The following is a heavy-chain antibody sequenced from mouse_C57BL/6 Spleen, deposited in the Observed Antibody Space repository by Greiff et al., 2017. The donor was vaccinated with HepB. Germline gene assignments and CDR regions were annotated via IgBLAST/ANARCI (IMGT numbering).Heavy chain of an antibody. J-gene: IGHJ1*03. CDR3: ARVLGRVGYFDV. V-gene: IGHV1-26*01. D-gene: IGHD4-1*01. Sequence: EVQLQQSGPELVKPGASVKISCKASGYTFTDYYMNWVKQSHGKSLEWIGDINPNNGGTSYNQKFKGKATLTVDKSSSTAYMELRSLTSEDSAVYYCARVLGRVGYFDVWGTGTTVTVSS. CDR1: GYTFTDYY. CDR2: INPNNGGT.